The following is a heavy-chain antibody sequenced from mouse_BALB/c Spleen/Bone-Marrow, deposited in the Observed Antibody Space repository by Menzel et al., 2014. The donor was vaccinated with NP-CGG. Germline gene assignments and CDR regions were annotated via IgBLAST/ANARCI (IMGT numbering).Heavy chain of an antibody. V-gene: IGHV5-6-3*01. Sequence: EVKLMESGGGLVQPGGSLKLSCAASGFTFSSYGMSWVRQTPDKRLELVATINTNGGNTYYPDSVKGRFTISRDSAKNTLYLQMSSLKSEDTAMYYCARGLDYWGQGTTLTVSS. CDR3: ARGLDY. CDR1: GFTFSSYG. CDR2: INTNGGNT. J-gene: IGHJ2*01.